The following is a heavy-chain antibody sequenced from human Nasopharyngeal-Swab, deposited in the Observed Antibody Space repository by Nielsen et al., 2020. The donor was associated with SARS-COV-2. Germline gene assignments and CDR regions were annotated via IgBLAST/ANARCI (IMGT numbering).Heavy chain of an antibody. J-gene: IGHJ4*02. V-gene: IGHV7-4-1*02. Sequence: WVRQAPGQGLEWMGWIDTSTGNPTYAQGFTGRFVSSLDTSVSTAYLQISSLKAEDTAMYYCATGLLGYTYAFGNWGQGTLVTVSS. CDR3: ATGLLGYTYAFGN. D-gene: IGHD5-18*01. CDR2: IDTSTGNP.